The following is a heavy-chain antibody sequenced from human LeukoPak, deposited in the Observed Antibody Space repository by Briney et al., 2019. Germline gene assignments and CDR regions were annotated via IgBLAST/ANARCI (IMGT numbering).Heavy chain of an antibody. CDR1: GFTFSSYA. D-gene: IGHD4-23*01. J-gene: IGHJ4*02. CDR3: ARFDDYGGNGLDY. Sequence: GGSLRLSCAASGFTFSSYAMHWVRQAPGKGLEWVAVISYDGSNKYYADSVKGRFTISRDNSKNTLYLQMNSLRAEDTAVHYCARFDDYGGNGLDYWGQGTLVTVSS. CDR2: ISYDGSNK. V-gene: IGHV3-30-3*01.